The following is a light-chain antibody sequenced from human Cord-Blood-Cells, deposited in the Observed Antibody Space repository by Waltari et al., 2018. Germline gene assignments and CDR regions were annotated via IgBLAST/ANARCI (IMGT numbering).Light chain of an antibody. Sequence: DIQMTQSPSSLSASVGDRFTITCRASQSISSYLNWYQQKPGKAPKLLIYAASSLQSGVPSRFSGSGSGTDCTLTISSLQPEDFATYYCQQSYSTPWTFGQGTKVEIK. CDR3: QQSYSTPWT. CDR2: AAS. CDR1: QSISSY. J-gene: IGKJ1*01. V-gene: IGKV1-39*01.